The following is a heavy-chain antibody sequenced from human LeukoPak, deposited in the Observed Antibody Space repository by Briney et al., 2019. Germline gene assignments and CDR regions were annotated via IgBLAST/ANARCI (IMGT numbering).Heavy chain of an antibody. Sequence: GGSLRLSCGASGFTLSSYWMHWVRQAPGKGLVWVSSISSDGSSTSYADSVKGRFTISRDNAKNTLYLQMNSLRVEDTAVYYCARAHSSSFDYWGQGTLVTVSS. J-gene: IGHJ4*02. V-gene: IGHV3-74*01. CDR1: GFTLSSYW. CDR2: ISSDGSST. D-gene: IGHD6-13*01. CDR3: ARAHSSSFDY.